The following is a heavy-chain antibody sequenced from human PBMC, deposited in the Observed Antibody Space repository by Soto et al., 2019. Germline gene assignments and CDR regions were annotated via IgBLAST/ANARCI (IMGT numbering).Heavy chain of an antibody. CDR3: ARQWRLLNYFYGMDV. V-gene: IGHV1-2*02. D-gene: IGHD6-19*01. J-gene: IGHJ6*02. Sequence: ASVKVSCKASGYTFTDYYINWVRQAPGQGLEWMGWINPSSGGTNYAEKFQDRVTMTRDTSIGTAYMELNRLTSDDTAVYFCARQWRLLNYFYGMDVWGQGTTVTVSS. CDR1: GYTFTDYY. CDR2: INPSSGGT.